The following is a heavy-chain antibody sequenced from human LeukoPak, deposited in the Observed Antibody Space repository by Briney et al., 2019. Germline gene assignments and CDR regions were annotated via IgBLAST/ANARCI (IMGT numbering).Heavy chain of an antibody. CDR1: GFTFSSYV. D-gene: IGHD4-11*01. V-gene: IGHV3-64*01. Sequence: GGSLRLSCAASGFTFSSYVMHWVRQAPGKGLEYVSGISGNGGSTYDANSVKGRFTISRDNSKNTLYLQMGSLRAEDMAVYYCASVTTHGVSHYEYKYWGQGTLVTVSS. CDR3: ASVTTHGVSHYEYKY. CDR2: ISGNGGST. J-gene: IGHJ4*02.